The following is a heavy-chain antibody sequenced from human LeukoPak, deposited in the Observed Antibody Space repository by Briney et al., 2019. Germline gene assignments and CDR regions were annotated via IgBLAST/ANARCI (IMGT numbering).Heavy chain of an antibody. Sequence: PGGSLRLSCAASGFTFSDYSMNWVRQAPGKGLEGISYIGIDSGNTNYADSVKGRFTISGDKAKNSLYLQMNSLRVEDTAVYYCARDYKYAFDNWGQGTLVTVSS. CDR3: ARDYKYAFDN. CDR1: GFTFSDYS. CDR2: IGIDSGNT. J-gene: IGHJ4*02. V-gene: IGHV3-48*01. D-gene: IGHD5-24*01.